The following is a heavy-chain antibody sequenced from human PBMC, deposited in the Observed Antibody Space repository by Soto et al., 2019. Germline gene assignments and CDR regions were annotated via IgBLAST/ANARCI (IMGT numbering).Heavy chain of an antibody. Sequence: QVQLQESGPGLVKPSGTLSLTCAVSGGSISSSNWWSWVRQPPGKGLEWIGEIYHSGSTNYNPSLRGRVTISVDKSENQVSLKLSSVTAADTAVYYCARDYMVRGVMRWFDPWGQGTLVTVSS. CDR2: IYHSGST. CDR1: GGSISSSNW. V-gene: IGHV4-4*02. D-gene: IGHD3-10*01. CDR3: ARDYMVRGVMRWFDP. J-gene: IGHJ5*02.